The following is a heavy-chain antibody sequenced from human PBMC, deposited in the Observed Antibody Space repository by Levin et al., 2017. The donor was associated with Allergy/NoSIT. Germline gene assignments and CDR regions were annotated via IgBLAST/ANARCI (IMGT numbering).Heavy chain of an antibody. Sequence: PGESLKISCKASGYTFTNYWITWVRQMPGKGLEWLGRIDPSDSYTDYSPSFQGHVTISGDKSISTAYLQWTSLKASDTAIYYCARHYGGNSFRFRAFDIWGQGTMVTVPA. CDR1: GYTFTNYW. D-gene: IGHD4-23*01. CDR2: IDPSDSYT. V-gene: IGHV5-10-1*01. J-gene: IGHJ3*02. CDR3: ARHYGGNSFRFRAFDI.